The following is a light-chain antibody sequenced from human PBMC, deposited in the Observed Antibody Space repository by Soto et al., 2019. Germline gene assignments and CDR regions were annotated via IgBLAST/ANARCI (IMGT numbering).Light chain of an antibody. Sequence: DIQMTQSPSPLSASIGDRVTITCRASQSIENWLAWYQQKPGKAPQLLIYDASRVKTGVPSRFTASGSGTEFTLTINTLQADDSATYFCQHYNGYPYTFGPGTKVEIK. CDR3: QHYNGYPYT. J-gene: IGKJ2*01. CDR2: DAS. CDR1: QSIENW. V-gene: IGKV1-5*01.